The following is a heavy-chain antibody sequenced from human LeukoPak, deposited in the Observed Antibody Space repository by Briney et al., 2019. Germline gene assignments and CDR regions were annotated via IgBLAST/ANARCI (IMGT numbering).Heavy chain of an antibody. Sequence: SETPSLTCTVSGGSISSYYWSWIRQPPGKGLEWIGYIYYSGSTNYNPSLKSRVTISVDTSKNQFSLKLSSVTAADTAVYYCARHFIPGYSRTFDIWGQGTMVTVSS. J-gene: IGHJ3*02. V-gene: IGHV4-59*08. CDR2: IYYSGST. D-gene: IGHD6-13*01. CDR1: GGSISSYY. CDR3: ARHFIPGYSRTFDI.